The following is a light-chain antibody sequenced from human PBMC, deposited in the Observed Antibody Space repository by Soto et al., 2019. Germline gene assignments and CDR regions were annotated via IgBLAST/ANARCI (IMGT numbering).Light chain of an antibody. V-gene: IGLV1-40*01. CDR1: SSNFGAGYD. J-gene: IGLJ3*02. CDR3: QSYDSSLSGWV. CDR2: GHS. Sequence: QSVLTQPPSVSGAPGQKVTISCTGSSSNFGAGYDVHWYQQLPGTAPKLLIYGHSNRPSGVPDRFSGSKSGTLASLAITGLQAEDAADYYCQSYDSSLSGWVFGGGTKLTVL.